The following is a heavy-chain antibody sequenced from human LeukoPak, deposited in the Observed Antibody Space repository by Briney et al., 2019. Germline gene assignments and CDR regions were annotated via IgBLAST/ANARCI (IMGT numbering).Heavy chain of an antibody. CDR1: GGSISSYY. D-gene: IGHD3/OR15-3a*01. Sequence: PSETLSLTCTVSGGSISSYYWSWIRQPPGKGLEWIRYIYYSGSTNYNPSLKSRVTISVDTSKNQFSLKLSSVTAADTAVYYCARDDLSRAYGMDVWGQGTTVTVSS. CDR2: IYYSGST. J-gene: IGHJ6*02. CDR3: ARDDLSRAYGMDV. V-gene: IGHV4-59*01.